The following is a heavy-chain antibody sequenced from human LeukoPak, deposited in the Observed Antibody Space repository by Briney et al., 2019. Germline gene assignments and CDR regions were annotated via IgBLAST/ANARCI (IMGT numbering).Heavy chain of an antibody. V-gene: IGHV1-69*04. D-gene: IGHD5-18*01. CDR1: GYTFTDYY. J-gene: IGHJ4*02. CDR2: IIPILGIA. Sequence: SVKVSCKASGYTFTDYYMHWVRQAPGQGLEWMGRIIPILGIANYAQKFQGRVTITADKSTSTAYMELSSLRSEDTAVYYCARARGRIQQFYYFDYWGQGTLVTVSS. CDR3: ARARGRIQQFYYFDY.